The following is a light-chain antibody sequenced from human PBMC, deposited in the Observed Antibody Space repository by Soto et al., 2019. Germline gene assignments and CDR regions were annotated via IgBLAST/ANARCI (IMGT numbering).Light chain of an antibody. CDR3: QQRNVWPPIT. Sequence: EIVMTQSPATLSVSPGERATLSCRASQSVSSSYLAWYQQKPGQAPRLLIYDASLRANGVPARFGGSGSGTDFTLTINSLEPEDFAVYYCQQRNVWPPITFGQGTRLEIK. CDR2: DAS. CDR1: QSVSSSY. J-gene: IGKJ5*01. V-gene: IGKV3D-20*02.